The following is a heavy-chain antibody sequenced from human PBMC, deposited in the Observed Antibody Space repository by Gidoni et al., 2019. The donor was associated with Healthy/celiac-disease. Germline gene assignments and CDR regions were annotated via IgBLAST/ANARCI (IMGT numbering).Heavy chain of an antibody. J-gene: IGHJ5*02. V-gene: IGHV4-30-2*01. CDR1: GGSISSGGYS. CDR2: NYHSGST. Sequence: QLQLQESGSGLVKPSQTLSLTCAVSGGSISSGGYSWSWIRQPPGKGLEWIGYNYHSGSTYYNPSLKSRVTISVDRSKNQFSLKLSSVTAADTAVYYCATLIEDLSWFDPWGQGTLVTVSS. CDR3: ATLIEDLSWFDP. D-gene: IGHD3-16*01.